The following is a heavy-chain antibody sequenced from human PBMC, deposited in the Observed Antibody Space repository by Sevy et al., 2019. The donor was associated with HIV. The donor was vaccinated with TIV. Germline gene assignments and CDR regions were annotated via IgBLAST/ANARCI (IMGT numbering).Heavy chain of an antibody. J-gene: IGHJ4*02. CDR1: GFTFSSYE. V-gene: IGHV3-48*03. CDR2: ISSSGSTI. CDR3: ARVSNSNRGPAAIGGFDY. Sequence: GESLKISCAASGFTFSSYEMNWVRQAPGKGLEWVSYISSSGSTIYYADSVKGRFTISRDNAKNSLYLQMNSLRAEDTAVYYCARVSNSNRGPAAIGGFDYWGQGTLVTVSS. D-gene: IGHD2-2*02.